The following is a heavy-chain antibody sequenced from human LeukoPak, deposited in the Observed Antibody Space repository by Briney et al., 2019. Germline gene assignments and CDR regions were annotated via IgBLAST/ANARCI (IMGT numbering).Heavy chain of an antibody. CDR2: IRSKAYGGTT. Sequence: GRSLRLSCTASGFTFGDYAMSWVRQAPGKGLEWVGFIRSKAYGGTTEYAASVKDRFTILRDDSISIAYLQMNSLKTEDTAVYYCTRDLLYGDYGGYYYYGMDVWGQGTTVTVSS. J-gene: IGHJ6*02. V-gene: IGHV3-49*04. CDR1: GFTFGDYA. CDR3: TRDLLYGDYGGYYYYGMDV. D-gene: IGHD4-17*01.